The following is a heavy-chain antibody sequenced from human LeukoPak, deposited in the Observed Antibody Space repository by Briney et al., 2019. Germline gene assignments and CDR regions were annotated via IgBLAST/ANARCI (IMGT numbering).Heavy chain of an antibody. CDR2: IIPILGIA. J-gene: IGHJ6*02. V-gene: IGHV1-69*04. Sequence: SVKVSCKASGGTFSTYAISWVRQAPGQGLEWMGRIIPILGIANYAQKFQGRVTITADKSTSTAYMELSSLRSEDTAVYYCAKESYYYGSGSYYYYYDMDVWGQGTTVTVSS. CDR3: AKESYYYGSGSYYYYYDMDV. D-gene: IGHD3-10*01. CDR1: GGTFSTYA.